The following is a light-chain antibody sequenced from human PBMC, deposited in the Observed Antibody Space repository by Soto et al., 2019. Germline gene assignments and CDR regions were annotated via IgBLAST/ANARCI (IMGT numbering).Light chain of an antibody. CDR2: EGS. Sequence: QSALTQHASVSGSPGQSITISCTGTSSVVGSYNLVSWYQQHPGKAPKLMIYEGSKRPSGVSNRFSGSKSGNTASLTISGLQAEDEADYYCCSYAGIYVFGTGTKLTVL. CDR1: SSVVGSYNL. J-gene: IGLJ1*01. CDR3: CSYAGIYV. V-gene: IGLV2-23*01.